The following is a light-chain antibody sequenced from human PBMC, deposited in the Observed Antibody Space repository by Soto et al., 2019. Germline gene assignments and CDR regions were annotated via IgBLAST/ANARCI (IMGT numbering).Light chain of an antibody. CDR3: QQLNAYPLT. V-gene: IGKV1-9*01. CDR1: QGISSY. J-gene: IGKJ5*01. Sequence: ESQLTQSPSFLSASVGDRVTITCRASQGISSYLAWFQQKPGRAPNLLIYGASTLQSGVPSRFSGSGSGTDFTLTISNLQPEDFATYYCQQLNAYPLTFGQGTRLEIK. CDR2: GAS.